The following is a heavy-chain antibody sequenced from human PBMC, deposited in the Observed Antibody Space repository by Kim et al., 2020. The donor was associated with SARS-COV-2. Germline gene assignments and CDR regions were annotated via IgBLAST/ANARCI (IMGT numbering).Heavy chain of an antibody. CDR3: AKDQAHYDILTGLDY. V-gene: IGHV3-30*02. Sequence: GDSVKGRFTISRDKSKNTLSLQMTSLRAEDTAVYYCAKDQAHYDILTGLDYWGQGTLVAVSS. D-gene: IGHD3-9*01. J-gene: IGHJ4*02.